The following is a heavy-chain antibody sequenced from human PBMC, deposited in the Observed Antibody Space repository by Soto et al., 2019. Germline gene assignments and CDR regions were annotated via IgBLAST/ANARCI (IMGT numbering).Heavy chain of an antibody. D-gene: IGHD3-3*01. V-gene: IGHV1-18*04. Sequence: ASVKVSCKASGYTFTSYCISWVLQAPGQGLEWMGWISAYNGNTNYAQKLQGRVTVTTDTSTSTAYMELRSLRSDDTAVYYCARGNVLRFLEWLPYYYYGMDVWGQGTTVTVSS. CDR2: ISAYNGNT. CDR3: ARGNVLRFLEWLPYYYYGMDV. CDR1: GYTFTSYC. J-gene: IGHJ6*02.